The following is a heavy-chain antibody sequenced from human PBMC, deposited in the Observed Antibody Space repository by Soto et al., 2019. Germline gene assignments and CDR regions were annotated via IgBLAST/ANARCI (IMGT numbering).Heavy chain of an antibody. CDR3: ARGAGYSASSGWAWNWFDP. CDR2: IYYSGST. D-gene: IGHD3-22*01. J-gene: IGHJ5*02. V-gene: IGHV4-30-4*01. Sequence: QVQLQESGPGLVKPSQTLSLTCTVSGGSISSGDYYWSWIRQPPGKGLEWIGYIYYSGSTYYNPSLKSRVIISVDSSKDQFPLMLSAVTAADTAVYYCARGAGYSASSGWAWNWFDPWGQGTLVTVSS. CDR1: GGSISSGDYY.